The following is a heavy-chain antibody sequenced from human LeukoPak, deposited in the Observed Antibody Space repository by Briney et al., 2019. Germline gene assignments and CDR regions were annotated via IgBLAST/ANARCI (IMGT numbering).Heavy chain of an antibody. CDR2: INDDGSDT. CDR1: GFTFKLYW. V-gene: IGHV3-74*01. CDR3: VRGGPSTWS. Sequence: PGGSLRLSCAASGFTFKLYWMHWVRQVPGKGPVWVARINDDGSDTVYADSVKGRFTISRDDAKNMLFLQMNSLRGEDTAVYHCVRGGPSTWSWGQGTLVTVSP. J-gene: IGHJ5*02. D-gene: IGHD2-15*01.